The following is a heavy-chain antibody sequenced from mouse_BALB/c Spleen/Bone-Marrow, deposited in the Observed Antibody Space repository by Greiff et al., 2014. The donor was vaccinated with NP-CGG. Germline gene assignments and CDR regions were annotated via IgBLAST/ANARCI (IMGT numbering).Heavy chain of an antibody. CDR3: GRRACYGNSCFDY. CDR1: GYGFANFW. Sequence: VKLVESGAELVRPGTSVKISCKASGYGFANFWLGWVKQRPGHGLEWIGDIYPGSGNPYYNEKFKGKATLTADKSSSTAYMQLSSLTSEDSAVYCCGRRACYGNSCFDYWGQGTALTVSS. V-gene: IGHV1-63*01. CDR2: IYPGSGNP. J-gene: IGHJ2*01. D-gene: IGHD1-1*01.